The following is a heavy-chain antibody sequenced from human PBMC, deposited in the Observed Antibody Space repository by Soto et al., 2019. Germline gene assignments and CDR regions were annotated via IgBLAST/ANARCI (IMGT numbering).Heavy chain of an antibody. CDR2: ISAYNGNT. CDR3: ARELVVPAASLWYYYYLDV. CDR1: GYTFTSYG. D-gene: IGHD2-2*01. Sequence: QVQLVQSGAEVKKPGASVKVSCKASGYTFTSYGISWVRQAPGQGLEWMGWISAYNGNTNYAQKLQGRVTMTTETTTRIAYMELRSLRSDDTAVYYCARELVVPAASLWYYYYLDVWVQGTTVIVFS. J-gene: IGHJ6*03. V-gene: IGHV1-18*01.